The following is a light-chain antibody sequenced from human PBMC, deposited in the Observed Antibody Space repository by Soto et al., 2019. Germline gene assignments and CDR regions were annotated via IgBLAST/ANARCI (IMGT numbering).Light chain of an antibody. CDR3: ISYADSNNLGV. CDR2: EVS. CDR1: SSDVGGYNY. J-gene: IGLJ1*01. V-gene: IGLV2-8*01. Sequence: QSVLTQPPSASGSPGQSVTISCTGTSSDVGGYNYVSWYQQHPGKAPKLVIFEVSKRPSGVPDRFSGSKSGNTASLTVSGLQAEDEADYYCISYADSNNLGVFGTGTKVTVL.